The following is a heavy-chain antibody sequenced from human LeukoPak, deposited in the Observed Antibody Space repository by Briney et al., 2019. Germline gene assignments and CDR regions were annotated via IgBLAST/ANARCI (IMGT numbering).Heavy chain of an antibody. CDR1: VYTFSNFG. CDR3: ARDYEIAVRYDCFDP. Sequence: ASVKVSCKAAVYTFSNFGISWVRQAPGQGLEWMGWICGCNGETNYAQKFQGRVTMTTDTAANTAYMEVRSLRSDDAAVYYCARDYEIAVRYDCFDPWGQGTLVIVSS. V-gene: IGHV1-18*01. D-gene: IGHD6-6*01. J-gene: IGHJ5*02. CDR2: ICGCNGET.